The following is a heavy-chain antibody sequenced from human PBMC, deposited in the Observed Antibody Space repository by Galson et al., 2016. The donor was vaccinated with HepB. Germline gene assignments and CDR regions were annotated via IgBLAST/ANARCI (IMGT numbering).Heavy chain of an antibody. CDR1: GYSFTNYW. CDR2: IYPGASDT. Sequence: QSGAEVKKPGESLTISCKGSGYSFTNYWIGWVRQMPGKGLEWMGIIYPGASDTRSSPSFEGQVTITADKSISTLYLQLTSLKASDTAMYYRVRQAHPDYYDRSDYSGDTWFDPWGQGTLVTVSS. CDR3: VRQAHPDYYDRSDYSGDTWFDP. V-gene: IGHV5-51*01. J-gene: IGHJ5*02. D-gene: IGHD3-22*01.